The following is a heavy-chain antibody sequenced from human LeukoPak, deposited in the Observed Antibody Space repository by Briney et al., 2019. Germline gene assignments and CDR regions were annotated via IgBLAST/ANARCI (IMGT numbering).Heavy chain of an antibody. Sequence: GGSLRLSCAASGFTFSNAWMTWVRQAPGKGLEWVGRVKSKTDGGTTNYAAPVKGRFTISRDDSKNTVFLQMDSLKSEDTAVYFCYASGRGPWGQGTLVTVYS. V-gene: IGHV3-15*01. CDR2: VKSKTDGGTT. CDR3: YASGRGP. D-gene: IGHD3-10*01. CDR1: GFTFSNAW. J-gene: IGHJ5*02.